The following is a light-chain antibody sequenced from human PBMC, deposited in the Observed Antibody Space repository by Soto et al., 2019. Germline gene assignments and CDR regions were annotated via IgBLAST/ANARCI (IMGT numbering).Light chain of an antibody. J-gene: IGKJ4*01. CDR3: QQYGSSPLT. CDR2: GAS. V-gene: IGKV3-20*01. CDR1: QSVSSSY. Sequence: EIRLSQSPGTLSLSQGERATLSCRASQSVSSSYLAWYQQKPGQAPRLLIYGASSRATGIPDRFSGSGSGTDFTLTISRLEPEDFAVYYCQQYGSSPLTFGGGTKVAIK.